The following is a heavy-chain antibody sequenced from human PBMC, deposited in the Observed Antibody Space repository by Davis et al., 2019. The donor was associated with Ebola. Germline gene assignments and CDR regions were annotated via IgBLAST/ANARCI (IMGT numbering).Heavy chain of an antibody. Sequence: GGSLRLSCAASGFSFSNAWMNWVRQAPGKGLEWVSYINIGGDIAYYADSVKGRFTISRDDARNSLYLQMNSLRTEDTAIYYCARDAPGTVTNDYWGQGTLVTVSS. CDR1: GFSFSNAW. D-gene: IGHD4-17*01. CDR2: INIGGDIA. V-gene: IGHV3-48*04. J-gene: IGHJ4*02. CDR3: ARDAPGTVTNDY.